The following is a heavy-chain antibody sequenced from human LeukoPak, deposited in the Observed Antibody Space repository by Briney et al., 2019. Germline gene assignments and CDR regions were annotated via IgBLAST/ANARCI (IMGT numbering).Heavy chain of an antibody. Sequence: GVSLRLSCAASGFTFSSYSMNWVRQAPGKGVEWVSVIYSGGSTFYADSVRGRFTISRDNSKKTLYLQMNSLRAEDTAVYYCARAVLFWFGDVWGKGTTVTISS. J-gene: IGHJ6*04. D-gene: IGHD3-10*01. CDR1: GFTFSSYS. V-gene: IGHV3-66*01. CDR2: IYSGGST. CDR3: ARAVLFWFGDV.